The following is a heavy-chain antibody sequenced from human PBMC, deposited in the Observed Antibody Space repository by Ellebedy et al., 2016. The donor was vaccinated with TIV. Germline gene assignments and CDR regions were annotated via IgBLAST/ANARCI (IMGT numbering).Heavy chain of an antibody. CDR2: IKQDGSEK. CDR1: GFTFTTYW. V-gene: IGHV3-7*03. Sequence: GESLKISCAASGFTFTTYWMNWVRQAPGKGLEWVANIKQDGSEKYYVDSVKGRFTIYRDNAKNSLYLQMNSLRAEDTAVYYCAGRAYNWNDGSLFDYWGQGTLVTVSS. D-gene: IGHD1-1*01. CDR3: AGRAYNWNDGSLFDY. J-gene: IGHJ4*02.